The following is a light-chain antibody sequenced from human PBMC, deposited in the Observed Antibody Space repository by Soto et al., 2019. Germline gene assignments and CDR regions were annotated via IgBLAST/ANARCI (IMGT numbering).Light chain of an antibody. CDR3: SSYAGSNNF. J-gene: IGLJ1*01. CDR2: EVS. CDR1: SSDVGGYNY. Sequence: QPVRTQPPSGYGSPVQSVTISCTGTSSDVGGYNYVSWYQQHPGRAPKLMIYEVSKRPSGVPARFSGSKSGNTASLTVSGLXAEDEADYYCSSYAGSNNFFGTGTKVTVL. V-gene: IGLV2-8*01.